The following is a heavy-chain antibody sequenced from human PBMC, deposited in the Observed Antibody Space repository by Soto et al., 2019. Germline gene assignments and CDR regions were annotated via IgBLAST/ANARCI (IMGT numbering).Heavy chain of an antibody. V-gene: IGHV1-69*02. Sequence: QVQLVQSGAEVKSAGSSVKVSCKASGDTFNFYSINWVRQAPGLGLEWVGRVNPILSMSNYAQRFQGRGTTGGDKSTGTAYMELRGLRSEDTAIYYCASNYGSGYRAFDSWGQGALVTVSS. CDR3: ASNYGSGYRAFDS. D-gene: IGHD3-10*01. J-gene: IGHJ4*02. CDR2: VNPILSMS. CDR1: GDTFNFYS.